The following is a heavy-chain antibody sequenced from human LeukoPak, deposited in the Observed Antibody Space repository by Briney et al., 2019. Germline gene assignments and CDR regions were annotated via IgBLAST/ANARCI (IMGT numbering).Heavy chain of an antibody. V-gene: IGHV3-7*01. CDR3: ARDDCSSISCYHNWFDP. CDR1: GFTFSSYW. Sequence: GGSLRLSCAASGFTFSSYWMSWVRQAPGKGLEWVANIKQDGSEKYYVDSVKGRFTISSDNAKNSLYLQMNSLRAEDTAVYYCARDDCSSISCYHNWFDPWGQGTLVTVSS. CDR2: IKQDGSEK. J-gene: IGHJ5*02. D-gene: IGHD2-2*01.